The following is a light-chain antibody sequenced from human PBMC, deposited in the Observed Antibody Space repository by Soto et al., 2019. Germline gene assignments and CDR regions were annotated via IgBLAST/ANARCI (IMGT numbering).Light chain of an antibody. J-gene: IGLJ1*01. V-gene: IGLV2-11*01. CDR1: SSDVGSYNY. CDR3: CSYAGSYKV. Sequence: QSVLTQPRSVSGSPGQSVTISCTGTSSDVGSYNYVSWYQQHPGKAPKFMIYDVIKRPSGVPDRFSGSKSGNTASLTISGLQAEDEADYYCCSYAGSYKVFGTGTQLTVL. CDR2: DVI.